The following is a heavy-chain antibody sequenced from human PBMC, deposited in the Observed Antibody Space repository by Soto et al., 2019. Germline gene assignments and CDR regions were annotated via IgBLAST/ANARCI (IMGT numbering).Heavy chain of an antibody. Sequence: SETLSLTCTVSGGSISSYYWSWIRQPPGKGLEWIGYIYYSGSTNYNPSLKSRVTISVDTSKNQFSLKLSSVTAADTAVYYCATTSRLGAFDIWGQGTMVTVSS. CDR1: GGSISSYY. V-gene: IGHV4-59*08. CDR3: ATTSRLGAFDI. CDR2: IYYSGST. D-gene: IGHD5-12*01. J-gene: IGHJ3*02.